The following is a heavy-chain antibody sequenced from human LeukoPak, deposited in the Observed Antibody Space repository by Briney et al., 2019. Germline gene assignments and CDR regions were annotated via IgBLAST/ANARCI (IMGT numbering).Heavy chain of an antibody. CDR3: ARGVPAWEPPLDY. J-gene: IGHJ4*02. D-gene: IGHD1-26*01. CDR2: INPNSGGT. V-gene: IGHV1-2*02. Sequence: ASVKVSCKASGYTFTGYYMHWVRQAPGQGLEWMGRINPNSGGTNYAQKFQGRVTMTRNTSISTAYMELSSLRSEDTAVYYCARGVPAWEPPLDYWGQGTLVTVSS. CDR1: GYTFTGYY.